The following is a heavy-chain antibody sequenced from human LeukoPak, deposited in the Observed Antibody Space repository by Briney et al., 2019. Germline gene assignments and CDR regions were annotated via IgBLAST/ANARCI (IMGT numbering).Heavy chain of an antibody. J-gene: IGHJ4*02. CDR3: ARGRDYYGSGSYFDY. CDR1: GGSISSYY. Sequence: KTSETLSLTCTVSGGSISSYYWSWIRQPPGKGLEWIGEINHSGSTNYNPSLKSRVTISVDTSKNQFSLKLSSVTAADTAVYYCARGRDYYGSGSYFDYWGQGTLVTVSS. D-gene: IGHD3-10*01. V-gene: IGHV4-34*01. CDR2: INHSGST.